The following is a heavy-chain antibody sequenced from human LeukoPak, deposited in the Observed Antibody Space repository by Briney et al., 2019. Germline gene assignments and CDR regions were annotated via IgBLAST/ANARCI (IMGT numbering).Heavy chain of an antibody. Sequence: GGSLRLSCAASGFTFSSYSMDWVRQAPGKGVEGVAVIWYDGSNKYYADCVKGRFTISRDNSKNTLYLQMNSLRPEATAVSFPATAEAVTAPDYCGRATLLTVSS. J-gene: IGHJ4*02. D-gene: IGHD1-20*01. CDR2: IWYDGSNK. CDR1: GFTFSSYS. CDR3: ATAEAVTAPDY. V-gene: IGHV3-33*08.